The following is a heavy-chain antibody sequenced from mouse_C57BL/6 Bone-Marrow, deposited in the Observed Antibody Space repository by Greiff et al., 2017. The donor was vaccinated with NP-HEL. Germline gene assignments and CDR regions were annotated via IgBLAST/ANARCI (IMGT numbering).Heavy chain of an antibody. V-gene: IGHV1-64*01. CDR3: ARGYYGSYYFDY. D-gene: IGHD1-1*01. Sequence: QVQLKQPGAELVKPGASVKLSCKASGYTFTSYWMHWVKQRPGQGLEWIGMIHPNSGSTNYNEKFKSKATLTVDKSSSTAYMQLSSLTSEDSAVYYCARGYYGSYYFDYWGQGTTLTVSS. CDR2: IHPNSGST. CDR1: GYTFTSYW. J-gene: IGHJ2*01.